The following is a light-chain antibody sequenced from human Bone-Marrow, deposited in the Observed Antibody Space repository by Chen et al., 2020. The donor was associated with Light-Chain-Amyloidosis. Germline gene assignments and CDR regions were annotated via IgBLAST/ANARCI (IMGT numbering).Light chain of an antibody. CDR3: QSYEGSDQGV. CDR2: EDD. V-gene: IGLV6-57*01. Sequence: NFMLTQPHSVSESPGKTVIISCTRSSGSIATNYVQWYQQRPGSSPTTVIYEDDQRPPGVPDRFSGSIDRSSNSASLTSSGLKTEDEADYYGQSYEGSDQGVFGGGTKLTVL. CDR1: SGSIATNY. J-gene: IGLJ3*02.